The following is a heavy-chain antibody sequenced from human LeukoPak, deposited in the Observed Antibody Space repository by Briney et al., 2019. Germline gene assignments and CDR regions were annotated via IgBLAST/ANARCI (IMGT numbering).Heavy chain of an antibody. J-gene: IGHJ3*02. D-gene: IGHD3-3*01. Sequence: PGGSLRLSCIASGFTFNTYTMTWVRQAPGKGLEWVSAISGSGGSTYYADSVKGRFTISRDNSKNTLYLQMNSLRAEDTAVYYCAKIRIFGVEPVGNDAFDIWGQGTMVTVSS. CDR2: ISGSGGST. CDR1: GFTFNTYT. CDR3: AKIRIFGVEPVGNDAFDI. V-gene: IGHV3-23*01.